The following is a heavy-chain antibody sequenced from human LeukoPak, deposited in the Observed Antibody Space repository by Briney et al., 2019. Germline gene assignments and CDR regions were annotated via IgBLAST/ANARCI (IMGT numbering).Heavy chain of an antibody. CDR2: IYYSGST. J-gene: IGHJ5*02. CDR1: GGSISSHY. D-gene: IGHD6-13*01. V-gene: IGHV4-59*11. CDR3: ARESTAAEGGFDP. Sequence: SETLSLTCTVSGGSISSHYWSWIRQPPGKGLGWIGYIYYSGSTNYNPSLKSRVTISVDTSKNQFSLKLSSVTAADTAVYYCARESTAAEGGFDPWGQGTLVTVSS.